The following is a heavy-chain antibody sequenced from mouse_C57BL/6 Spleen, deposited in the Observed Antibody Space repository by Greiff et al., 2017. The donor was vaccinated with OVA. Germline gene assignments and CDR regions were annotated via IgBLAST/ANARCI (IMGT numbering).Heavy chain of an antibody. Sequence: QVQLKESGPGILQPSQTLSLTCSFSGFSLSTFGMGVGWIRQPSGKGLEWLAHIWWDADKYYNPALKSRLTISKDTSKNQVFLKIANVDTADTATYYCARAITTVVANFDYWGQGTTLTVSS. J-gene: IGHJ2*01. V-gene: IGHV8-8*01. D-gene: IGHD1-1*01. CDR2: IWWDADK. CDR1: GFSLSTFGMG. CDR3: ARAITTVVANFDY.